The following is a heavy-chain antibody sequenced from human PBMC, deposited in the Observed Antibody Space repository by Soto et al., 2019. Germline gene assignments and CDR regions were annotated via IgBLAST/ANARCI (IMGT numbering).Heavy chain of an antibody. CDR2: IKSKTDGGTT. CDR1: GFTFSNAW. J-gene: IGHJ6*02. CDR3: TTETVVPAARYYYYYGMDV. V-gene: IGHV3-15*07. Sequence: PGGSLRLSCAASGFTFSNAWMNWVRQAPGKGLEWVGRIKSKTDGGTTDYAAPMKGRFSISRDDSKNTLYLQMNSLKTEDTAVYSCTTETVVPAARYYYYYGMDVWGQGTTVTV. D-gene: IGHD2-2*01.